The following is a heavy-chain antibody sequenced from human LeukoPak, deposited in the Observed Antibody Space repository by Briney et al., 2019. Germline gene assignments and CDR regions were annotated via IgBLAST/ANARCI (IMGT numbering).Heavy chain of an antibody. V-gene: IGHV1-69*05. D-gene: IGHD1-20*01. CDR1: GGTFSSYA. CDR3: ARDLTVPRGRFDP. CDR2: IIPIFGTA. J-gene: IGHJ5*02. Sequence: GASVKVSCKASGGTFSSYAISWVRQAPGQGLEWMGGIIPIFGTANYAQKFQGRVTITTDESTSTAYMELSSLRSEDTAVYYCARDLTVPRGRFDPWGQGTLVTVSS.